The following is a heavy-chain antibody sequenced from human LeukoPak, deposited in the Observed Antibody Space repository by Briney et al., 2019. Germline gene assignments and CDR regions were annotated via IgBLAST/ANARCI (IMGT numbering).Heavy chain of an antibody. Sequence: SETLSLTCTVSSDTISTSFYYWDWIRQPPGKGLEWIGGIFHSVTTYYNPSLKSRVTMSVDTSKNHFSLNLASVTAADTAVYYCARKSSTWPYYYFDYWGQGTLVTVSS. CDR2: IFHSVTT. V-gene: IGHV4-39*02. D-gene: IGHD2-2*01. CDR1: SDTISTSFYY. J-gene: IGHJ4*02. CDR3: ARKSSTWPYYYFDY.